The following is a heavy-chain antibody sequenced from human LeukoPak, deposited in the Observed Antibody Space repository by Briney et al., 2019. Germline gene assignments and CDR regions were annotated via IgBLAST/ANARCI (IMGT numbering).Heavy chain of an antibody. CDR2: ISSDGIYD. J-gene: IGHJ4*02. Sequence: GGSLRLSCAASGFTFRSYGMHWVRQAPGKGLEWVAHISSDGIYDHYVDSVKGRFTISRDNSKNTLYLQLANVRGEDTAVYYCAGGGNSSINYWGQGTLVTVSS. CDR3: AGGGNSSINY. V-gene: IGHV3-30*03. CDR1: GFTFRSYG. D-gene: IGHD4-11*01.